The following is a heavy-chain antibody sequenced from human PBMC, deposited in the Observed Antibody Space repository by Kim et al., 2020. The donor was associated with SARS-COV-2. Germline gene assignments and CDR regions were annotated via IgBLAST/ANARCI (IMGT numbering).Heavy chain of an antibody. J-gene: IGHJ6*04. V-gene: IGHV1-46*01. CDR3: ARDRISSWTGYYDYYDARDV. D-gene: IGHD6-13*01. CDR1: GYTFSSYY. Sequence: ASVKVSCKASGYTFSSYYMRWVRQAPGQGLEWMGRINPIFGSTSYAQKFQGRVTITGDPSTSTVYMELSSLRSEDTAVYYCARDRISSWTGYYDYYDARDVGGEGTAVSVSS. CDR2: INPIFGST.